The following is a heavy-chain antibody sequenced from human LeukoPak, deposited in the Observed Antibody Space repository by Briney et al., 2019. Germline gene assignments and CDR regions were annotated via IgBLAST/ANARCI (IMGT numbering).Heavy chain of an antibody. V-gene: IGHV6-1*01. D-gene: IGHD2-8*01. Sequence: SQTLSLTCAISGDSISSNSAAWDWIRQSPSRGLEWMGRTYYRSKWYNGYAVSVKSRITINPDTSKNQFSLQLNSVTPEDAAMYYCARSFNGFIDSWGQGTLVTVPS. CDR2: TYYRSKWYN. CDR3: ARSFNGFIDS. CDR1: GDSISSNSAA. J-gene: IGHJ4*02.